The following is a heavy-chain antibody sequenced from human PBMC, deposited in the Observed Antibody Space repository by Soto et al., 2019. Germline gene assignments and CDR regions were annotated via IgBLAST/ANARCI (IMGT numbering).Heavy chain of an antibody. D-gene: IGHD2-2*01. CDR1: GFTFSDYY. Sequence: PGGSLRLSCTASGFTFSDYYMSWIRQAPGKGLECLSYITSSGSIMYNADSVKGRFTVSRDNAKNSLYLQMSSLRVDDTAVYYCARAPSGSGGSTSCYDYWGLGTLVTVS. CDR2: ITSSGSIM. CDR3: ARAPSGSGGSTSCYDY. J-gene: IGHJ4*02. V-gene: IGHV3-11*01.